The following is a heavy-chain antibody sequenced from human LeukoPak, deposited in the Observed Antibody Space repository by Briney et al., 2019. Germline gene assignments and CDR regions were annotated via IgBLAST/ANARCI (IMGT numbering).Heavy chain of an antibody. CDR1: GFTFSSYG. CDR3: AKDRGVTTDYYYIDV. V-gene: IGHV3-30*02. CDR2: IRYDGSNK. J-gene: IGHJ6*03. D-gene: IGHD2-21*02. Sequence: GGSLRLSCAASGFTFSSYGMHWVRQAPGKGLEWVAFIRYDGSNKYYADSVNGRFTISRDNSKNTLYLQMNSLRAEDTAVYYCAKDRGVTTDYYYIDVWGKGTTVTVSS.